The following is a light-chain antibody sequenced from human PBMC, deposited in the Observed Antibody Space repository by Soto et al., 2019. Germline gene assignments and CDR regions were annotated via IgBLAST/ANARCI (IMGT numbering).Light chain of an antibody. J-gene: IGLJ3*02. CDR3: TSYVGSDTWV. CDR2: EVS. CDR1: SSDVGAYKY. Sequence: QAVLTKPPSASGSPGQSVTISCTGTSSDVGAYKYVSWYQQYPGKAPKLMIYEVSKRPSGVPARFSGSKSGNTASLTVSGLQSEDEADYYCTSYVGSDTWVFGGGTKLTVL. V-gene: IGLV2-8*01.